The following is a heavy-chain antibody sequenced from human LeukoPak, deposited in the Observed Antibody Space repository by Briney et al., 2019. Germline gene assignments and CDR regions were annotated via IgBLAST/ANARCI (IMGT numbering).Heavy chain of an antibody. V-gene: IGHV1-8*01. CDR2: INPNSGVT. Sequence: GASVKVSCKASGYTFTSHDINWVRQATGRAPEWVGCINPNSGVTGYAQKFQGRATVTRDNSINTAYLEVRSLTSEDTAVYYCTRHTSPTFDFWGQGTLGTVSS. J-gene: IGHJ4*02. CDR1: GYTFTSHD. CDR3: TRHTSPTFDF. D-gene: IGHD2-2*01.